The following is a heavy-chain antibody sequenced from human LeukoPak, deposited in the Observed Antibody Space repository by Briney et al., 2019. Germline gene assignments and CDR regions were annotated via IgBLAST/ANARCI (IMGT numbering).Heavy chain of an antibody. J-gene: IGHJ4*02. Sequence: GGSLRLSCAASGFTFSNYAMSWVRQAPGKGLEWVSAISGGGASTYYADSVKGRFTISRDNSKNTLYLQMNSLRAEDTAVYYCAKDYVRYNIQFDYWGQGALVTVSS. CDR1: GFTFSNYA. CDR3: AKDYVRYNIQFDY. CDR2: ISGGGAST. D-gene: IGHD3-9*01. V-gene: IGHV3-23*01.